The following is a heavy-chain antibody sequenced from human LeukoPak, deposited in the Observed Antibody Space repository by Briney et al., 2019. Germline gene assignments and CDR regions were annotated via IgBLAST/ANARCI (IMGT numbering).Heavy chain of an antibody. J-gene: IGHJ4*02. D-gene: IGHD3-10*01. CDR2: ISSSTNSI. V-gene: IGHV3-48*01. CDR3: ARLRGGE. CDR1: GFTFSSYS. Sequence: PGRSLRLSCAASGFTFSSYSMNWVRQAPGKGLEWVSFISSSTNSIYYADSVKGRFTISRDNAKNSLYLQMNSLRAEDTAVYYCARLRGGEGGQGTLVTVSS.